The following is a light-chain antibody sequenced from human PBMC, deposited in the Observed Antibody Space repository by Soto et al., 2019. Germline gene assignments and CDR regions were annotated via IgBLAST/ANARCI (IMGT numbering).Light chain of an antibody. V-gene: IGKV3-11*01. J-gene: IGKJ1*01. CDR3: QQRDIWPWT. Sequence: EIVLTHSPATLSLSPGERATLSCWASQSVNRYLVWYQQKPGQAPRLLMYDASKRATGIPARFSGSGSGTDFTLTISSLEPEDFAVYYCQQRDIWPWTFGQGTKV. CDR1: QSVNRY. CDR2: DAS.